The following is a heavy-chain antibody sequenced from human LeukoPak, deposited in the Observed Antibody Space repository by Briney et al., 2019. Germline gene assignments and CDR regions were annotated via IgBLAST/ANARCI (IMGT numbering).Heavy chain of an antibody. V-gene: IGHV4-4*07. D-gene: IGHD2-21*02. J-gene: IGHJ6*02. CDR1: GGSISSYY. Sequence: PSETLSLTCTVSGGSISSYYWSWIRQPAGKGLEWIGRIYTSGSTNYNPSLKSRVTMSVDTSKNQFSLKLSSVTAADTAVYYCARVVVVVTHSYYYYYGMDVWGQGTTVTVSS. CDR3: ARVVVVVTHSYYYYYGMDV. CDR2: IYTSGST.